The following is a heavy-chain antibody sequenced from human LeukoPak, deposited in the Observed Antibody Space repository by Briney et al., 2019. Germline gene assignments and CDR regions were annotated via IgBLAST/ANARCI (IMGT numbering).Heavy chain of an antibody. CDR3: ARECSRGSCYLVFDY. V-gene: IGHV3-21*01. D-gene: IGHD2-15*01. CDR2: ISSSSSYI. Sequence: GGSLRLSCAASGFTFSSYSMNWVRQAPGKGLEWVSSISSSSSYIYYADSVKGRFTISRDNAKNSLYLQMNSLRAEDTAVYYCARECSRGSCYLVFDYWGQGTLVTVSS. J-gene: IGHJ4*02. CDR1: GFTFSSYS.